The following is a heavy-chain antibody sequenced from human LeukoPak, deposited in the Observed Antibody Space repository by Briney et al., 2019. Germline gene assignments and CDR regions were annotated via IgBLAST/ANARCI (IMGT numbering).Heavy chain of an antibody. CDR2: ISYDGSNK. V-gene: IGHV3-30*04. CDR1: GFTFSNYA. D-gene: IGHD3-3*01. Sequence: PGTSLRLSCAASGFTFSNYAMHWARQAPGKGLEWVAVISYDGSNKYYADSVKGRFTISRDNSKNTLYLQMNSLRTEDTAVYYCARGAIAVFGVVVNPHAFDIWGRGTMVTVSS. J-gene: IGHJ3*02. CDR3: ARGAIAVFGVVVNPHAFDI.